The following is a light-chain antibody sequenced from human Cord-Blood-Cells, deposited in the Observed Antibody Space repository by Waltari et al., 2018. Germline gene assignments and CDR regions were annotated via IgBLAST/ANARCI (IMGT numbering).Light chain of an antibody. CDR1: SRDVGGYNY. CDR2: GVS. V-gene: IGLV2-11*01. J-gene: IGLJ1*01. CDR3: CSYAGSYTYV. Sequence: QSALTQPRSVSGSPGQSVTISCTGTSRDVGGYNYVSGYQQHPGKAPKLMIYGVSKPPSGRPDRFSGSKSGNTASLTISGLQAEDEADYYCCSYAGSYTYVFGTGTKVTVL.